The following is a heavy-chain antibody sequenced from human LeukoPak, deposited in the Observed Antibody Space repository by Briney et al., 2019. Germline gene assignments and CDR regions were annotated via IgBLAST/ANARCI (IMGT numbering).Heavy chain of an antibody. Sequence: GGSLRLSCAASGFTFSSYAMSWVRQAPGKGLEWVSAISGSGGSTYYADSVKGRFTISRDNSKNTLYLQMNSLRAEDTAVYYCASGGAARYYYMDVWGKGTTVTVSS. D-gene: IGHD6-6*01. J-gene: IGHJ6*03. CDR1: GFTFSSYA. CDR2: ISGSGGST. V-gene: IGHV3-23*01. CDR3: ASGGAARYYYMDV.